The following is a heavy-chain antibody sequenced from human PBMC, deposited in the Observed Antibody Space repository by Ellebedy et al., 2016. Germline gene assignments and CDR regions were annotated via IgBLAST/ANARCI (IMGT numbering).Heavy chain of an antibody. CDR3: ATDRFGSYDVRDYYYGMDV. D-gene: IGHD1-26*01. V-gene: IGHV1-24*01. J-gene: IGHJ6*02. Sequence: ASVKVSXXVSGYTLTELSMHWVRQAPGKGLEWMGGFDPEDGETIYAQKFQGRVTMTEDTSTDTAYMELSSLRSEDSAVYYCATDRFGSYDVRDYYYGMDVWGQGTTVTVSS. CDR1: GYTLTELS. CDR2: FDPEDGET.